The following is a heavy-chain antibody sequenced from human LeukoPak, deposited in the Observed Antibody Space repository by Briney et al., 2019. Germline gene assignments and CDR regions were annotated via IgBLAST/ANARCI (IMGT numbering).Heavy chain of an antibody. J-gene: IGHJ4*02. Sequence: GGSLRLSCAASGFTFSTYALHWVRQAPGKGLEWVAVISYDGGNKYYADSVKGRFTISRDNSKNTRYLQMNSLRAEDTAVYYCARDTGTHLFDYWGQGTLVTVSS. CDR1: GFTFSTYA. D-gene: IGHD2-8*02. CDR3: ARDTGTHLFDY. V-gene: IGHV3-30-3*01. CDR2: ISYDGGNK.